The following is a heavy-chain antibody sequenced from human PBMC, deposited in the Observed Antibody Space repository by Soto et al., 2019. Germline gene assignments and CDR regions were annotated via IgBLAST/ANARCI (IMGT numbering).Heavy chain of an antibody. CDR3: ARECTTVVKGRFVP. J-gene: IGHJ5*02. CDR1: GGSISSGGYY. V-gene: IGHV4-31*03. D-gene: IGHD4-17*01. CDR2: LYYSGST. Sequence: SETLSLTCTVSGGSISSGGYYWSWIRQHPGKGLEWIGYLYYSGSTYYNPSLKSRVTISVDTSKSQFSLKLSSVTAADTAVYYCARECTTVVKGRFVPWGQGTLVTVSS.